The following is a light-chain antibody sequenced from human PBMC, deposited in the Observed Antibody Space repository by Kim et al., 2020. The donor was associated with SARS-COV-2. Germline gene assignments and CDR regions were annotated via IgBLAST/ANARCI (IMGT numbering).Light chain of an antibody. CDR3: QSYDSSSWV. CDR2: EDN. J-gene: IGLJ3*02. Sequence: GKTVTISCPRSSGSIASNYVQWYQQRPGSAPTTVIYEDNQRPSGVPDRFSGSIDSSSNSASLTISGLKTEDEADYYCQSYDSSSWVFGGGTQLTVL. V-gene: IGLV6-57*03. CDR1: SGSIASNY.